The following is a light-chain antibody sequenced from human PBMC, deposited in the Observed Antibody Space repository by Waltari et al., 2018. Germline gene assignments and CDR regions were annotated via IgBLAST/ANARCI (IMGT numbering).Light chain of an antibody. CDR1: SSDAGRYKF. J-gene: IGLJ2*01. CDR3: SSYAGGNTLV. V-gene: IGLV2-8*01. Sequence: QPALTQPPSASGSLGHSVTISCTGSSSDAGRYKFVSWYQQYPGKAPKLIFYEVFKRPPGVPDRFSGSKSGNTASLTVSGLQPEDEADYYCSSYAGGNTLVFGGGTRLTVL. CDR2: EVF.